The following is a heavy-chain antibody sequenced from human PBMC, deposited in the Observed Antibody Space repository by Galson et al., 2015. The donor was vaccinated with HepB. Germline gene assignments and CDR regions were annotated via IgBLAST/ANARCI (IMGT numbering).Heavy chain of an antibody. V-gene: IGHV3-15*01. D-gene: IGHD6-13*01. CDR2: IKSKTDGGTT. CDR1: GFTFSNAW. Sequence: SLRLSCAASGFTFSNAWMSWVRQAPGKGLEWVGRIKSKTDGGTTDYAAPVKGRFTISRDDSKNTLYLQMNSLKTEDTAVYYCTTCYSSSWYAKYYFDYWGQGTLVTVSS. CDR3: TTCYSSSWYAKYYFDY. J-gene: IGHJ4*02.